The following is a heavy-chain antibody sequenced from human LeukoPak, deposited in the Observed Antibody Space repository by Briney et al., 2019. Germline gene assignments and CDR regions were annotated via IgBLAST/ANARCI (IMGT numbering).Heavy chain of an antibody. J-gene: IGHJ3*02. Sequence: SQTLSLTCTVSGGSISSGSYYWSWIRQPAGKGLEWIGRIYTSGSTNYNPSLKSRVTISVDTSKNQFSLKLSSVTAADTAVYYCARPPTIDAFDIWGQGTMVTVSS. CDR3: ARPPTIDAFDI. CDR2: IYTSGST. D-gene: IGHD3-9*01. V-gene: IGHV4-61*02. CDR1: GGSISSGSYY.